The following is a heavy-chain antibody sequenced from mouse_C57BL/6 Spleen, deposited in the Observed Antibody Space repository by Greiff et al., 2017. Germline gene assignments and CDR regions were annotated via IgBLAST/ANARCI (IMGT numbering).Heavy chain of an antibody. CDR3: ARGGGTAYAMDY. Sequence: VKLMESGAELVKPGASVKISCKASGYAFSSYWMNWVKQRPGKGLEWIGQIYPGDGDTNYNGKFKGKATLTADKSSSTAYMQLSSLTSEDSAVYFCARGGGTAYAMDYWGQGTSVTVSS. D-gene: IGHD2-14*01. V-gene: IGHV1-80*01. CDR2: IYPGDGDT. CDR1: GYAFSSYW. J-gene: IGHJ4*01.